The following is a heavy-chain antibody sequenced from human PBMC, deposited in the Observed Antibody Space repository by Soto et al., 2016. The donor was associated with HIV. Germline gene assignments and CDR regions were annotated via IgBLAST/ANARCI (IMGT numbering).Heavy chain of an antibody. CDR2: ISSSSSYT. CDR3: ARARENYYGSLPYYFGY. V-gene: IGHV3-11*05. Sequence: VQLVESGGGLVKPGGSLRLSCAASGFIFSDYYMSWIRQAPGKGLEWVSYISSSSSYTNYADSVKGRFTISRDNAKNSLYLQMNSLRAEDTAVYYCARARENYYGSLPYYFGYVGPGNPGPPSPQ. D-gene: IGHD3-10*01. CDR1: GFIFSDYY. J-gene: IGHJ4*02.